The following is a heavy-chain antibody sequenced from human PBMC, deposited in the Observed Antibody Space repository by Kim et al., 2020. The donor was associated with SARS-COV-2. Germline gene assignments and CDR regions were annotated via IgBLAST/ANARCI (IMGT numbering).Heavy chain of an antibody. V-gene: IGHV1-3*04. D-gene: IGHD6-19*01. Sequence: ASVKVSCKASGYTFTSYAIHWMRQAPGQRLEWLGWINTGNGDTKYSQKFQGRVTITRDTSASTAYVELSSLRSEDTALYYCGSRPGIAVAGLDYWGQGTL. CDR1: GYTFTSYA. CDR2: INTGNGDT. J-gene: IGHJ4*02. CDR3: GSRPGIAVAGLDY.